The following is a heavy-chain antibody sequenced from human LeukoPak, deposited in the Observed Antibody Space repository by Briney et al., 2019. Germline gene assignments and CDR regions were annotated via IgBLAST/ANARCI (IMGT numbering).Heavy chain of an antibody. V-gene: IGHV1-2*02. Sequence: ASVKVSCKASGYTFTGYYMHWVRQAPGQGLEWMGWINPNSGGTNYAQKFQGRVTITRNTSTSTAYMELSSLRSEDTAVYYCARVAWSYYYYYYMDVWGKGTTVTVSS. CDR2: INPNSGGT. J-gene: IGHJ6*03. CDR1: GYTFTGYY. CDR3: ARVAWSYYYYYYMDV. D-gene: IGHD2-15*01.